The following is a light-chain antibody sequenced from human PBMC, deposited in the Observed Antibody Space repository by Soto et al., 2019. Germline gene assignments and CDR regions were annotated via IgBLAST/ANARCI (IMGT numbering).Light chain of an antibody. CDR1: QSVGRW. CDR3: QQYESKST. V-gene: IGKV1-5*03. CDR2: KAS. J-gene: IGKJ1*01. Sequence: DVQMTQSPSTLSASVGDKITITCRASQSVGRWLAWYQQKPGKAPEVLIYKASTLKYGVPSRFSGSGSGTEFSLTISSLQPDDFATYFCQQYESKSTFGQGTKVDIK.